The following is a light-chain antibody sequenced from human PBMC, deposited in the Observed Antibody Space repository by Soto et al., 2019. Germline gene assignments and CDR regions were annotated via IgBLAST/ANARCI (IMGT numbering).Light chain of an antibody. CDR1: QDISNY. V-gene: IGKV1-9*01. Sequence: DIQLTQSPSFLSASVGDRVTITCRASQDISNYLAWYQQKPGKAPKLLIYKASTLKSGVPSRFSGSGSGTEFTLTISSLQTDDFATYYCQHYNSYSEAFGQGTKVDIK. CDR3: QHYNSYSEA. J-gene: IGKJ1*01. CDR2: KAS.